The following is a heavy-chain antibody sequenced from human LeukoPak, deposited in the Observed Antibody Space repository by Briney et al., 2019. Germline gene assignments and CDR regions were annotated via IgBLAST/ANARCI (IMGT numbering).Heavy chain of an antibody. CDR2: ISGSGGST. CDR3: AKESIAAAGRDFDY. Sequence: GGSLRLSCAASGFTFNNYAMSWVHQAPGKGLEWVSSISGSGGSTYYVDSVKARFTISRETSKNTLYLQMNSLRAEDTAVYYCAKESIAAAGRDFDYWGQGTLVTVSS. J-gene: IGHJ4*02. CDR1: GFTFNNYA. D-gene: IGHD6-13*01. V-gene: IGHV3-23*01.